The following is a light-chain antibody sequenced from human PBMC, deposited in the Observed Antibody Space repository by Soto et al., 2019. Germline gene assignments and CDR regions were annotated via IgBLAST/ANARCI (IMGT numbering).Light chain of an antibody. CDR3: QQRSNWPLPIT. V-gene: IGKV3-11*01. CDR2: DAS. J-gene: IGKJ4*01. Sequence: EIVLTQSPATLSLSPGERATLSCRASKSVSSYLAWYQQKPGQAPRLLIYDASNRATGIPARFSGSGSGTDFTLTISSLEPEDFAVYYCQQRSNWPLPITFGGGTKVDIK. CDR1: KSVSSY.